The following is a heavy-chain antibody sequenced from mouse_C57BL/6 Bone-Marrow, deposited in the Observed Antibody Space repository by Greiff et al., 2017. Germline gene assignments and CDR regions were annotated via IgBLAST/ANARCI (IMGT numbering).Heavy chain of an antibody. V-gene: IGHV1-50*01. CDR2: LDPSDSYT. CDR1: GYTFTSYW. J-gene: IGHJ3*01. D-gene: IGHD2-2*01. Sequence: QVQLQQSGPELVKPGASVKLSCKASGYTFTSYWMQWVKQRPGQGLEWIGELDPSDSYTNYNQKFKGKATLTVDTSSSTAYMQLSSLTSEDSAVYYCARSPYGYDPLAYWGQGTLVTVSA. CDR3: ARSPYGYDPLAY.